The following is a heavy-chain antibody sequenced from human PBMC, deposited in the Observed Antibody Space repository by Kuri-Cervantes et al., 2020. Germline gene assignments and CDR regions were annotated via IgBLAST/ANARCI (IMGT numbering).Heavy chain of an antibody. V-gene: IGHV3-48*04. CDR1: GFTFSSYA. CDR2: ISSSGSTI. J-gene: IGHJ6*02. D-gene: IGHD6-6*01. CDR3: ARVYSSSDYYYGMDV. Sequence: GGSLRLSCAASGFTFSSYAMSWVRQAPGKGLEWVSYISSSGSTIHYADSVKGRFTISRDNAKNSLYLQMNSLRAEDTAVYYCARVYSSSDYYYGMDVWGQGTTVTVSS.